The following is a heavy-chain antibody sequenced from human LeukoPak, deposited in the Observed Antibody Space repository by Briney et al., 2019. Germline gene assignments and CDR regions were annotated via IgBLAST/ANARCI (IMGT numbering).Heavy chain of an antibody. CDR2: INHSGST. Sequence: SETLSLTCAVYGGSFSGYYWSWIRQPPGKGLEWIGEINHSGSTNYNPSLKSRVTISVDTSKNQFSLKLSSVTAADTAVYYCARGDLPLLSAAGRWVDYWGQGTLVTVSS. J-gene: IGHJ4*02. D-gene: IGHD6-13*01. CDR1: GGSFSGYY. V-gene: IGHV4-34*01. CDR3: ARGDLPLLSAAGRWVDY.